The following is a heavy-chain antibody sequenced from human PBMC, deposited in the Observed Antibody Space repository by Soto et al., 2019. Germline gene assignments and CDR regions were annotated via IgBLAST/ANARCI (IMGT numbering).Heavy chain of an antibody. Sequence: PGGSLRLSCAASGFTVSSNYMSWVRQAPGKGLEWVSVIYSGGSTYYADSVKGRFTISRHNSKNTLYLQMNSLRAEDTAVYYCAGPRDRHCSSTSCYYYMDVWGKGTTVTVSS. J-gene: IGHJ6*03. D-gene: IGHD2-2*01. V-gene: IGHV3-53*04. CDR2: IYSGGST. CDR3: AGPRDRHCSSTSCYYYMDV. CDR1: GFTVSSNY.